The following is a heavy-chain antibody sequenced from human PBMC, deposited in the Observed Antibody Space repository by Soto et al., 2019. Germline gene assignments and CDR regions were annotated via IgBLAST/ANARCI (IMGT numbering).Heavy chain of an antibody. CDR2: ISSSSSYI. Sequence: EVQLVESGGGLVKPGGSLRLSCAASGFTFSSYSMNWVRQAPGKGLEWVSSISSSSSYIYYADSLKGRFTISRDNAKNSLYLQMNSLRAEDTAVYYCARDFESGQAITLDYWGQGTLVTVSS. CDR3: ARDFESGQAITLDY. J-gene: IGHJ4*02. CDR1: GFTFSSYS. D-gene: IGHD1-26*01. V-gene: IGHV3-21*02.